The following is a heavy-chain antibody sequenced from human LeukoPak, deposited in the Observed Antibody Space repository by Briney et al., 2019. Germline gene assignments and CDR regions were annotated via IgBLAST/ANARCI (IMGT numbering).Heavy chain of an antibody. CDR3: ARVSWDYFDY. CDR1: GGTLSSYA. CDR2: IIPILGIA. Sequence: SVKVSCKASGGTLSSYAISWVRQAPGQGLEWMGRIIPILGIANYAQKFQGRVTITADKSTSTAYMELSSLRSEDTAVYYCARVSWDYFDYWGQGTLVTVSS. V-gene: IGHV1-69*04. J-gene: IGHJ4*02. D-gene: IGHD3-16*01.